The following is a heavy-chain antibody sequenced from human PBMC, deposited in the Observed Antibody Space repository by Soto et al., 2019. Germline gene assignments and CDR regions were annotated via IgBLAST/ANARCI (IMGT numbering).Heavy chain of an antibody. V-gene: IGHV1-18*01. CDR3: ARGSCSSTSCVWFDP. D-gene: IGHD2-2*01. J-gene: IGHJ5*02. Sequence: QDQLVQSGAEVKKPGASVKVSCKASGYTFTKYGIIWVRQAPGQGLEWMGWIGAYNGNTNYAQKLQGRVTMTTDTPTTTAYRELTSLRSDDTAVLYCARGSCSSTSCVWFDPWGQGTLVTVSS. CDR2: IGAYNGNT. CDR1: GYTFTKYG.